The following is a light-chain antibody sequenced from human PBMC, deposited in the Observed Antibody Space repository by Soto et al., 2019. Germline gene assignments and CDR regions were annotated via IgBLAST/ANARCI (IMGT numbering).Light chain of an antibody. CDR2: GAS. CDR3: QQYNNWPRT. V-gene: IGKV3-15*01. J-gene: IGKJ1*01. Sequence: EIVLTQSPATLSLSPGERGTLSCRASESVTDYLAWYQQKPGQAPGLLVYGASTRATGIPARFSGSGSGTEFTLTINSLQSEEFAVYYCQQYNNWPRTFGQGTKVDIK. CDR1: ESVTDY.